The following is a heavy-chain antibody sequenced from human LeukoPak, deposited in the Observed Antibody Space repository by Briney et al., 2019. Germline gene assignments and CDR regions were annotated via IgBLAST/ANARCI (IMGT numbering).Heavy chain of an antibody. CDR1: GFTVSSYY. CDR3: AREGTALAGGLDY. V-gene: IGHV3-66*01. D-gene: IGHD6-19*01. Sequence: GGSLRLSCAASGFTVSSYYMSCVRQAPGKGLEWVSGIYSGGFTHFADFVKGRFTISRDKSKNTLYLQMNSLRAEDTAVYYCAREGTALAGGLDYWGQGTLVTVSS. CDR2: IYSGGFT. J-gene: IGHJ4*02.